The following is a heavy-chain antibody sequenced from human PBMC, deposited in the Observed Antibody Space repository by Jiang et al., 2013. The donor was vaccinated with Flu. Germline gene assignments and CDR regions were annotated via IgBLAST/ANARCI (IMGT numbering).Heavy chain of an antibody. CDR1: GGSFSGYY. V-gene: IGHV4-34*01. Sequence: LLKPSETLSLTCVVNGGSFSGYYWSWIRQPPGKGLEWLGEIHHSGRTNYNPSLKSRVTISLDTSKNQFSLKLSSVTAADTALYYCARHPRRVMHDYWGQGTLVTVSS. CDR2: IHHSGRT. D-gene: IGHD3-16*01. CDR3: ARHPRRVMHDY. J-gene: IGHJ4*02.